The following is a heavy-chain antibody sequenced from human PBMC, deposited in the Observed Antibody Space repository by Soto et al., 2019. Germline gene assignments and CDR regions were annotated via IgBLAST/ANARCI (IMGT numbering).Heavy chain of an antibody. CDR3: VRGPYSSGWDVVDY. V-gene: IGHV4-4*07. Sequence: QVQLQESGPGLVKPSETLSLTCTVSGASISAYAWSWIRQPAGKGLEWIGRVYSSGKTNYNPSFRGRLAMTAHTSKNEYALKLTAVAAADTPVYDCVRGPYSSGWDVVDYWGQGTLVTVSS. J-gene: IGHJ4*02. CDR1: GASISAYA. CDR2: VYSSGKT. D-gene: IGHD6-19*01.